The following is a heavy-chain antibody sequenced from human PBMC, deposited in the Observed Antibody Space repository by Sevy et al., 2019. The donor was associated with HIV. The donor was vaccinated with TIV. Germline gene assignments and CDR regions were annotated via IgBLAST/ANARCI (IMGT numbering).Heavy chain of an antibody. V-gene: IGHV4-59*01. CDR1: GGSINNYY. CDR2: IYYSGPT. D-gene: IGHD2-15*01. CDR3: ARGTYCTGGTCPGSWFDP. Sequence: LPETLSLTCTVSGGSINNYYWSWIRQPPGKGLEWIGYIYYSGPTNYNPSLKSRVTISVDTSKNQFSLKLSSVTAADTAVYYCARGTYCTGGTCPGSWFDPWGQGTLVTVSS. J-gene: IGHJ5*02.